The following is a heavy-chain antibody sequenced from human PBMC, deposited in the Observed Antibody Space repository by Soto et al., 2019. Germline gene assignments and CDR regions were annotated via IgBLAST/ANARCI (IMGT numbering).Heavy chain of an antibody. CDR3: ARNRLRQYYYGMDV. J-gene: IGHJ6*02. Sequence: PGESLKISCSTSGYNFRTFWIGWLRQMPGKGLEWVGVIYPGDSDTRYSPSFRGQVTISADKSISHVYLQWSSLKASDTAMYYCARNRLRQYYYGMDVWGQGTTVTVSS. V-gene: IGHV5-51*01. CDR2: IYPGDSDT. CDR1: GYNFRTFW. D-gene: IGHD3-10*01.